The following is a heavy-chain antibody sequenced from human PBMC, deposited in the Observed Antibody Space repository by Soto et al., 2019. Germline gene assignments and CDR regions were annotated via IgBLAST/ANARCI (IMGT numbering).Heavy chain of an antibody. CDR1: GFTFSSYG. CDR2: IWYDGSNK. CDR3: ARNWVPLAVYEAFDI. D-gene: IGHD6-19*01. V-gene: IGHV3-33*01. J-gene: IGHJ3*02. Sequence: PGGSLRLSCAASGFTFSSYGMHWVRQAPGKGLEWVAVIWYDGSNKYYADSVKGRFTISRDNSKNTLYLQMNSLRAEDTAVYYCARNWVPLAVYEAFDIWGQGTMVTVSS.